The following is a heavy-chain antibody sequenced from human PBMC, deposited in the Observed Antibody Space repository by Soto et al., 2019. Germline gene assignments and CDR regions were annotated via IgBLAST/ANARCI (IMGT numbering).Heavy chain of an antibody. Sequence: QVQLVQSGAEVKKPGASVKVSCKASGITSTTYAIHWVRQAPGHGLEWMGWINTGNGNTRYSQRFLGRVSLTTDTSTSTDSMDLSSLTSEDTAVYYCARAISGYVTWGQGTLITVSS. D-gene: IGHD5-12*01. CDR2: INTGNGNT. V-gene: IGHV1-3*04. CDR3: ARAISGYVT. J-gene: IGHJ5*02. CDR1: GITSTTYA.